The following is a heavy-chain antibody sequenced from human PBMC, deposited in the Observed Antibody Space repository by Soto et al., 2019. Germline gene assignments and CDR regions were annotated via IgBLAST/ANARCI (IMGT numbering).Heavy chain of an antibody. CDR1: GFPCGSYD. J-gene: IGHJ3*01. Sequence: GGSLRLSCAASGFPCGSYDMTWVRQAPGKGLEWVSTILVDGRTFYVDSVKGRFTISRDNSRNTVYLQMNSLTAGDTALYYCAKATATGGGAFDFCGQGTMVNVSS. V-gene: IGHV3-23*01. D-gene: IGHD2-8*02. CDR2: ILVDGRT. CDR3: AKATATGGGAFDF.